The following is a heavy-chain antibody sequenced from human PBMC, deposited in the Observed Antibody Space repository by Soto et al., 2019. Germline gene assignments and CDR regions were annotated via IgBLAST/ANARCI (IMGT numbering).Heavy chain of an antibody. D-gene: IGHD6-13*01. CDR2: ISWNSGSI. Sequence: GGSLTLSCAASGFTFDYYAMHWVRQAPGKGLEWVSGISWNSGSIGYADSVKGRFTISRDNAENSLYLQMNSLRPEDTALYYCAKDLXSSWSRNGYSSYYGMDVWGQGTTVTVSS. J-gene: IGHJ6*02. V-gene: IGHV3-9*01. CDR3: AKDLXSSWSRNGYSSYYGMDV. CDR1: GFTFDYYA.